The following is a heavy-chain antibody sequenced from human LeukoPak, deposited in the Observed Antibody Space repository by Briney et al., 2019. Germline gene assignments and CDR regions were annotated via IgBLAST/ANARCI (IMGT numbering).Heavy chain of an antibody. D-gene: IGHD6-13*01. J-gene: IGHJ4*02. CDR2: IYSNGNT. CDR3: ARDQRGATAAAGYFDY. CDR1: GFTVSSNY. Sequence: GGSLRLSCAASGFTVSSNYMNWVRQAPGKGLEWVSVIYSNGNTYYADSVRGRFTISRDNSKNTLYLQMNSLRAEDTAVYYCARDQRGATAAAGYFDYWGQGTLVTVSS. V-gene: IGHV3-53*01.